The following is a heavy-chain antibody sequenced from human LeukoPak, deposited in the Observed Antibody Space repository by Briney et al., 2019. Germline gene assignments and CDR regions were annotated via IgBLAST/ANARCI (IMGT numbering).Heavy chain of an antibody. CDR1: GYTFTSYA. D-gene: IGHD2-2*02. CDR3: ARDRYCSSTSCYTRSWFDP. V-gene: IGHV1-3*01. CDR2: INAGNGNT. J-gene: IGHJ5*02. Sequence: GASVKVSCKASGYTFTSYAMHWVRQAPGQRLEWMGWINAGNGNTKYSQKFQGRVTITRDTSASTAYMELSSLRSEDTAVYYCARDRYCSSTSCYTRSWFDPWGQGTLVTVSS.